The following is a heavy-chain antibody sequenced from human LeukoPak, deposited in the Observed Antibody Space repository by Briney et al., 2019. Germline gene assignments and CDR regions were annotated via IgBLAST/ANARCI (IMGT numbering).Heavy chain of an antibody. CDR3: LLIILGGSSQH. D-gene: IGHD3-3*01. CDR1: GFTFSNYW. V-gene: IGHV3-74*01. Sequence: GGSLRLSCAASGFTFSNYWMNWVRQAPGKGLVWVSRIKSDGQITTYADSVKGRFTTSRDNAKNTFYLQINSLRVEDAAVYYCLLIILGGSSQHWGQGTLVSVSS. CDR2: IKSDGQIT. J-gene: IGHJ1*01.